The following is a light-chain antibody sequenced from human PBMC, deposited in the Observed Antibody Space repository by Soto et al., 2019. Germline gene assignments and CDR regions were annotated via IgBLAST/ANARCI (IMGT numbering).Light chain of an antibody. CDR2: DVS. J-gene: IGLJ1*01. CDR3: CSYAGSYTPSHV. CDR1: SSDVGGYYY. Sequence: QSALTQPASVSGFPGQSVTISCTGTSSDVGGYYYVSWYQQHPGKAPKVMIYDVSKRPSGVPDRFSGSKSGNTASLTISGLQAEDEADYYCCSYAGSYTPSHVFGTGTKLTVL. V-gene: IGLV2-11*01.